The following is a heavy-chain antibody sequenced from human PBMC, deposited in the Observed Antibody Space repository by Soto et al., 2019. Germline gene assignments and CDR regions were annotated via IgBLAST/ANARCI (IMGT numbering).Heavy chain of an antibody. V-gene: IGHV5-10-1*01. CDR1: GYSFTSYW. J-gene: IGHJ6*02. CDR3: ARVDIAAAGYYYGMDV. Sequence: GESLKISCKGSGYSFTSYWISWVRQMPGKGLEWMGRIDPSDSYTNYSPSFQGHVTISADKSISTAYLQWSSLKASDTAMYYCARVDIAAAGYYYGMDVWGQGTAVTVS. D-gene: IGHD6-13*01. CDR2: IDPSDSYT.